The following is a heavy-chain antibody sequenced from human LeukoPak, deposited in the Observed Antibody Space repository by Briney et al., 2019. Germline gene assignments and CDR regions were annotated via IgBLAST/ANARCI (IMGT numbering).Heavy chain of an antibody. J-gene: IGHJ4*02. CDR1: GFTFSSYG. Sequence: PGGSLRLSCAASGFTFSSYGTSWVRQAPGKGLEWVSAISGSGGSTYYADSVKGRFTISRDNSKNTLYLQMNSLRAEDTAVYYCAKFDSPHMVRDEGYFDYWGQGTLVTVSS. D-gene: IGHD3-10*01. V-gene: IGHV3-23*01. CDR3: AKFDSPHMVRDEGYFDY. CDR2: ISGSGGST.